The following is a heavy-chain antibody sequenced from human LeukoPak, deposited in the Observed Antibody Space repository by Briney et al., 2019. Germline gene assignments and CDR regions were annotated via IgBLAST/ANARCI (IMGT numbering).Heavy chain of an antibody. CDR2: INHSGST. CDR3: AKGRREYYFDY. CDR1: GGSFSGYY. J-gene: IGHJ4*02. Sequence: SETLSLTCAVYGGSFSGYYWSWIRQPPGKGLEWIGEINHSGSTNYNPSLKSRVTISVDTSKNQFSLKLSSVTAADTAVYYCAKGRREYYFDYWGQGTLVTVSS. D-gene: IGHD3-10*01. V-gene: IGHV4-34*01.